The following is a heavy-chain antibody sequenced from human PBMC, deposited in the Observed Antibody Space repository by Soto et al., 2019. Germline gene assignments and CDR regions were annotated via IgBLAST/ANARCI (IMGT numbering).Heavy chain of an antibody. D-gene: IGHD5-18*01. Sequence: PSETLSLTCTVSGGSISRVAYYWSWIRQLPGKGLEWIGYVYHTGNADYNPSLKSRISMSVDTSKNQFSMDLKDVTAADTAVCYCAVDTTIEGPNWLDPWGQGTLVTVSS. CDR3: AVDTTIEGPNWLDP. J-gene: IGHJ5*02. CDR1: GGSISRVAYY. V-gene: IGHV4-30-4*08. CDR2: VYHTGNA.